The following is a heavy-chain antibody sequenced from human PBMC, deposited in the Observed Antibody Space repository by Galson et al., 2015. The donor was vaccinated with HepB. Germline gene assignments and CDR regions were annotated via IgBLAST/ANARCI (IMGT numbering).Heavy chain of an antibody. CDR3: ARRVTTSWFFDL. CDR2: INTNTGKP. CDR1: GYTFTSYG. Sequence: SVKVSCKASGYTFTSYGISWVRQAPGQGLEWMGWINTNTGKPTYVQDFTGRLVFSLDSSVSTAYLQISSLKAEDTAIYYCARRVTTSWFFDLWGRGTLVTVPS. D-gene: IGHD4-17*01. J-gene: IGHJ2*01. V-gene: IGHV7-4-1*02.